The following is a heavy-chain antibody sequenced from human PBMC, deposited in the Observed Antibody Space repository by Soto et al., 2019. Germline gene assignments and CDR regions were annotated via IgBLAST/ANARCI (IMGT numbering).Heavy chain of an antibody. CDR2: ISYDGSNK. Sequence: GGSLRLSCAASGFTFSDYPMHWVRQAPGKGLEWVSVISYDGSNKYYADSVKGRFTTSRDNSKNTLYLQMNSLRAEDTAVYYCSRAREVGWLVQGWFDPWGQGTLVTVSS. CDR1: GFTFSDYP. CDR3: SRAREVGWLVQGWFDP. D-gene: IGHD6-19*01. V-gene: IGHV3-30-3*01. J-gene: IGHJ5*02.